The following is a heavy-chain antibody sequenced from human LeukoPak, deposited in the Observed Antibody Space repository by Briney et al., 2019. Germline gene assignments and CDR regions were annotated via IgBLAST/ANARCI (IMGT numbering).Heavy chain of an antibody. CDR1: GFTLSNAY. D-gene: IGHD1-26*01. V-gene: IGHV3-15*01. Sequence: PGGSLRLSCAASGFTLSNAYMSWVRQAPGKGLEWVGRIKNKTNGGTTDSAAPVEGRFTISRDDSKNTLYLQMNSLKTEDTAVYYCTTTIVGVTTWFDPWGQGTLVTVSS. CDR3: TTTIVGVTTWFDP. J-gene: IGHJ5*02. CDR2: IKNKTNGGTT.